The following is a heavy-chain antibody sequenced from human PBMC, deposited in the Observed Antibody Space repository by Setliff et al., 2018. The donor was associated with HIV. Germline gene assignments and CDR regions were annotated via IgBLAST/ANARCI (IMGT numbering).Heavy chain of an antibody. Sequence: SLRHSCAASGFTFSSYAMSWVRQAPGKGLEWVSAISGSGGSTYYADSVKGRFTISRANSKNTLYLQMNSLRAEDTAVYDCARVSVLSYFDYWGQGTLVTVSS. D-gene: IGHD2-8*01. V-gene: IGHV3-23*01. J-gene: IGHJ4*02. CDR3: ARVSVLSYFDY. CDR1: GFTFSSYA. CDR2: ISGSGGST.